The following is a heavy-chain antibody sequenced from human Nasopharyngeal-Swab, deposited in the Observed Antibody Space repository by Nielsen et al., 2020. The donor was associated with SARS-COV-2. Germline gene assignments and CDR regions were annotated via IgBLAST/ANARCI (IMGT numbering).Heavy chain of an antibody. CDR1: GFTFSDFY. V-gene: IGHV3-11*01. CDR2: IGSGGTPV. D-gene: IGHD1-26*01. J-gene: IGHJ4*02. CDR3: ARDPGKWEFDY. Sequence: GESLKISCAASGFTFSDFYISWIRQAPGKGLEWISYIGSGGTPVYYADSVKGRFTISRDNSKNSLYLQMNNLRADDTAVYYYARDPGKWEFDYWGQGTLVTVSS.